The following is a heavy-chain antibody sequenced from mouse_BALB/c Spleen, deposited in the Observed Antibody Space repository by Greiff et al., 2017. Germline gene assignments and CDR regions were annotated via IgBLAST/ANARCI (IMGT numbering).Heavy chain of an antibody. CDR2: IYPGNSDT. CDR3: TREDLGSFLFVDY. Sequence: VQLQQSGTVLARPGASVKMSCKASGYSFTSYWMHWVKQRPGQGLEWIGAIYPGNSDTSYNQKFKGKAKLTAVTSASTAYMELSSLTNEDSAVYYCTREDLGSFLFVDYWGQGTTLTVSS. D-gene: IGHD4-1*01. CDR1: GYSFTSYW. J-gene: IGHJ2*01. V-gene: IGHV1-5*01.